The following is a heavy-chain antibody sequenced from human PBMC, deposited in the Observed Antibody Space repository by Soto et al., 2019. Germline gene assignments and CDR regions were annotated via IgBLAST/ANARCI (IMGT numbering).Heavy chain of an antibody. D-gene: IGHD3-10*01. CDR3: ARESHYYGSGSYYNLDHHIDY. Sequence: ASVKVSCKASGYTFTGYYMHWVRQAPGQGLEWMGWINPNSGGTNYAQKFQGRVTMTRDTSISTAYMELSRLRSDDTAVYYCARESHYYGSGSYYNLDHHIDYWGQGTLVTVSS. CDR2: INPNSGGT. CDR1: GYTFTGYY. J-gene: IGHJ4*02. V-gene: IGHV1-2*02.